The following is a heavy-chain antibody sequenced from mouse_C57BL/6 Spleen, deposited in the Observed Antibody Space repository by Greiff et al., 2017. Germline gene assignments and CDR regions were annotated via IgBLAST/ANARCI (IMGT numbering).Heavy chain of an antibody. V-gene: IGHV1-52*01. CDR2: IDPSDSET. J-gene: IGHJ1*03. D-gene: IGHD2-1*01. Sequence: QVQLQQPGAELVRPGSSVKLSCKASGYTFTSYWMHWVKQRPIQGLEWIGNIDPSDSETHYNQKFKDKATLTVDKSSSTAYMQLSSLTSEDSAVXYCARRYYGNEYFDVWGTGTTVTVSS. CDR3: ARRYYGNEYFDV. CDR1: GYTFTSYW.